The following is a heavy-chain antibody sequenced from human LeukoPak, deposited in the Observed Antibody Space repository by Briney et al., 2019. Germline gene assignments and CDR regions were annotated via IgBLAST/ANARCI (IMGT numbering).Heavy chain of an antibody. D-gene: IGHD3-22*01. V-gene: IGHV1-69*04. CDR1: GGTFSSYS. CDR3: ARESRAYYYDSSGSNWFDP. CDR2: IIPILGIA. J-gene: IGHJ5*02. Sequence: GASVTLSCTASGGTFSSYSMSWVRQAPGQGLEWMGSIIPILGIANYAQKFQGRVTITADKSTSTAYMELSSLRSEDTAVYYCARESRAYYYDSSGSNWFDPWGQGTLVTVSS.